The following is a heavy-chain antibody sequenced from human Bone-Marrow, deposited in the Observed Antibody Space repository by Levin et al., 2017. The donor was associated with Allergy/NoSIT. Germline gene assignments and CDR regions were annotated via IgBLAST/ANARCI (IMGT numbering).Heavy chain of an antibody. CDR3: AGARGKYYDLWSADYYYYGLDV. J-gene: IGHJ6*02. CDR1: GYTFSSNA. V-gene: IGHV1-3*01. CDR2: IIPGNGKT. D-gene: IGHD3-3*01. Sequence: ASVKVSCKASGYTFSSNAVQWVRQAPGQRVEWMGWIIPGNGKTKYSQKFQGRVTITMDTSASTVYMDLSSLTSEDTAVYYCAGARGKYYDLWSADYYYYGLDVWGQGTTVTVSS.